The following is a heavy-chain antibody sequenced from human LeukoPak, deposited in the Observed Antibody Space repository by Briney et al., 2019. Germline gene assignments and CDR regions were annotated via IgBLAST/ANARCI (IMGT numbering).Heavy chain of an antibody. J-gene: IGHJ4*02. CDR3: ARDGHSSGYFDY. CDR1: GGSINNYY. D-gene: IGHD3-22*01. CDR2: IYYRRNT. V-gene: IGHV4-39*07. Sequence: SESLSLTCTVSGGSINNYYWGWIRQPPGKGLEWIGFIYYRRNTYYNPSLQSRVTISVDTSKNQFSLRLSSVTAADTAVYYCARDGHSSGYFDYWGQGTLVTVSS.